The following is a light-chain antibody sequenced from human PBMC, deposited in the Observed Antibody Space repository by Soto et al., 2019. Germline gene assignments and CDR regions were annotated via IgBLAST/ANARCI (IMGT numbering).Light chain of an antibody. CDR1: SSNIGRNT. Sequence: VLTQPPSASGTPGQRVTISCTGGSSNIGRNTVNWYQQVPGTAPKLLMSKDNQRPSGVPDRFSGSKSGTSASLAISGLQSEDEADYYCAAWDASLSGVVFGGGTKVTVL. J-gene: IGLJ2*01. V-gene: IGLV1-44*01. CDR2: KDN. CDR3: AAWDASLSGVV.